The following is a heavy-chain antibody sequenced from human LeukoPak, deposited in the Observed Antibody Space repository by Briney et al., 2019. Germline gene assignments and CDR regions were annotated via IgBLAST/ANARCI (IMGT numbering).Heavy chain of an antibody. CDR3: VRELEGGLGDY. V-gene: IGHV3-33*07. Sequence: GGSLRLSCAASGFTFSSYGMYWVRQAPGKGLEWVAVIRYDGSNKYYADSVKGRFTISRDNSKNTLYLQMNSLRAEDTAVYYCVRELEGGLGDYWGQGTLVTVSS. J-gene: IGHJ4*02. CDR2: IRYDGSNK. CDR1: GFTFSSYG. D-gene: IGHD2-15*01.